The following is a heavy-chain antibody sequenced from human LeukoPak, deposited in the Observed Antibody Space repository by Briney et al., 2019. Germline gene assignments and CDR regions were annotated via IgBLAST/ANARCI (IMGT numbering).Heavy chain of an antibody. J-gene: IGHJ4*02. CDR2: INSDSSLM. D-gene: IGHD3-16*01. CDR3: IRYLFDDYSLDY. V-gene: IGHV3-21*01. Sequence: KPGGSLRLSCAASGFTFSSYSMNCVRQAPGKGLEWVSSINSDSSLMFYAESVKGRFTISRDNARNSLYLQMNSLRAEDTAVYYCIRYLFDDYSLDYWGQGALVTVSS. CDR1: GFTFSSYS.